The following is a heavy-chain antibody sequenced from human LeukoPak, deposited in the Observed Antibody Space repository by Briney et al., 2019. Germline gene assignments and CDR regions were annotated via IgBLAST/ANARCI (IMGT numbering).Heavy chain of an antibody. D-gene: IGHD3-22*01. CDR2: IYYSGST. CDR3: ANLVVIPTSMRLEDY. V-gene: IGHV4-39*07. CDR1: GGSISSSSYY. Sequence: SETLSLTCTVSGGSISSSSYYWGWIRQPPGKGLEWIGSIYYSGSTYYNPSLKSRVTISVDTSKNQFSLKLSSVTAADTAVYYCANLVVIPTSMRLEDYWGQGTLVTVSS. J-gene: IGHJ4*02.